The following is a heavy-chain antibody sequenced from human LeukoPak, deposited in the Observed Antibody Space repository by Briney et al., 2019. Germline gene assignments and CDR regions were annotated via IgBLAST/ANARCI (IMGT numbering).Heavy chain of an antibody. CDR2: IRSSSSTI. CDR1: GFTLNSYS. Sequence: PGGPLRLSCAASGFTLNSYSVHWVPHARGKGLEGCSYIRSSSSTIYHAGSVKGRFTISRENAKNSLYLEMNRLRDEDTAVYFCARCSNGWYADGMDVWGQGTTVTVSS. D-gene: IGHD6-19*01. V-gene: IGHV3-48*02. CDR3: ARCSNGWYADGMDV. J-gene: IGHJ6*01.